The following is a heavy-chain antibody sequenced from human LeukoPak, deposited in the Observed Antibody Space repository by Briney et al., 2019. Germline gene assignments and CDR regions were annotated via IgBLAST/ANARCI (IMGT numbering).Heavy chain of an antibody. V-gene: IGHV4-59*01. CDR2: IYYSGST. Sequence: SETLSLTCTVSGGSISSYYWSWIRQPPGKGLEWIGYIYYSGSTNYNPSLKSRVTISVDTSKNQFSLKLSSVTAADTAVYYCARGTGIAAAGTVSDYWGQGTLVTVSS. J-gene: IGHJ4*02. CDR3: ARGTGIAAAGTVSDY. CDR1: GGSISSYY. D-gene: IGHD6-13*01.